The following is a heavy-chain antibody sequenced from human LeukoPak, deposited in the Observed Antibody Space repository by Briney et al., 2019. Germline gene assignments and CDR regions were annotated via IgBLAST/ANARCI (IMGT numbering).Heavy chain of an antibody. Sequence: SGTVSCTASGYTFTCYYMHWVRHAPGQGLELMGGINPNSGGRNYTQKFQGRVTMTRDTSISTAYIELSRLRSDDTAVYYSAREALFLAWLAASYLDYWGQGTLVTVSS. CDR1: GYTFTCYY. D-gene: IGHD3-3*01. CDR2: INPNSGGR. V-gene: IGHV1-2*02. J-gene: IGHJ4*02. CDR3: AREALFLAWLAASYLDY.